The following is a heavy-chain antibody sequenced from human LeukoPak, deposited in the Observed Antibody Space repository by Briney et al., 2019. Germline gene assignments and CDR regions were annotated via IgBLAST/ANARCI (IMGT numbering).Heavy chain of an antibody. Sequence: PGGSLRLSCAASGFTFSSYAMSWVRQAPGKGLEWVSAISGSGGSTYYADSVKGRFTISRDNSKNTLYLQMNSLRAEDTAVYYRAKTGSYYYDSSGYFGYWGQGTLVTVSS. CDR3: AKTGSYYYDSSGYFGY. V-gene: IGHV3-23*01. D-gene: IGHD3-22*01. J-gene: IGHJ4*02. CDR1: GFTFSSYA. CDR2: ISGSGGST.